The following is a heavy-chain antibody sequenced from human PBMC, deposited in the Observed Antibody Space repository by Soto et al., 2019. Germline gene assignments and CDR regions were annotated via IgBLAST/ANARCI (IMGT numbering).Heavy chain of an antibody. J-gene: IGHJ4*02. CDR3: ARHRLEYYYDTHSYFIHYYFDY. Sequence: QLQLQESGSGLVKPSETLSLTCTVSGASISSNSYYLGWIRQPPGKGLEWIGSIYYSGSTYYNRCLKSRITLSVDTSKTQFSLKLSSVTAAETAVYYCARHRLEYYYDTHSYFIHYYFDYWGQGTLVTVSA. CDR2: IYYSGST. D-gene: IGHD3-22*01. CDR1: GASISSNSYY. V-gene: IGHV4-39*01.